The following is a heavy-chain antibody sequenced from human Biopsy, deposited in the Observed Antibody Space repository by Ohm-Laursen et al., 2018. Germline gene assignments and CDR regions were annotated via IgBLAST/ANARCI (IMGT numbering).Heavy chain of an antibody. CDR2: IRSSGYGGTA. CDR3: AREGLGTTADY. J-gene: IGHJ4*02. CDR1: GFSFENYV. Sequence: QTLSLTCATSGFSFENYVMKWFRQGPGKGLEWVGLIRSSGYGGTADYAASVKGRFTISRDDSKSFAYLQMTSLRTEDTAVYFCAREGLGTTADYWGQGILVTVSS. D-gene: IGHD1/OR15-1a*01. V-gene: IGHV3-49*03.